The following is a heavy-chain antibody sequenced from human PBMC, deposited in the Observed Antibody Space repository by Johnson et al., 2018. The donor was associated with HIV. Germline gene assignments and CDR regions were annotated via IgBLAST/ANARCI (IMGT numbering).Heavy chain of an antibody. CDR1: GFSFSDAW. D-gene: IGHD6-13*01. V-gene: IGHV3-9*01. Sequence: VQLVESGGGLVKPGGSLRLSCTVSGFSFSDAWMSWVRQAPGKGLEWVSGISWKSISLAYADSVKGRFSISRDDAMNSLYLEMNSLRTEDTALYYCAKDMRSRSSSPRGPFDIWGQGTMVTVSS. J-gene: IGHJ3*02. CDR2: ISWKSISL. CDR3: AKDMRSRSSSPRGPFDI.